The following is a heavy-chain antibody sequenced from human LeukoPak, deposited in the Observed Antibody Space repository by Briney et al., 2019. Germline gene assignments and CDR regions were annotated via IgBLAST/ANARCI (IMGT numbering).Heavy chain of an antibody. CDR2: IYSGDNT. CDR1: GITVTSDY. Sequence: QSGGSLRLSCAASGITVTSDYMSWVRQAPGKGLEWVSVIYSGDNTYYADSVKGRFTISRDNSKNMVYLQMNSLRAEDTAVYYCARGAIIAARPLDYWGQGTLVTVSS. CDR3: ARGAIIAARPLDY. V-gene: IGHV3-53*01. J-gene: IGHJ4*02. D-gene: IGHD6-6*01.